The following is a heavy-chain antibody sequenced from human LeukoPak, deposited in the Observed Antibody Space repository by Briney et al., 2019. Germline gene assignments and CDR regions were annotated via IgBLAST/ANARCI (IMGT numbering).Heavy chain of an antibody. CDR2: INSDGSST. CDR1: GFTFSSSW. D-gene: IGHD3-10*01. V-gene: IGHV3-74*01. J-gene: IGHJ6*02. Sequence: PGGALRLYCAASGFTFSSSWILWVRHAPGQGVVWVSRINSDGSSTSYADSVKGRFTISRDNAKNTLYLQMNSLRAEDTAVYYCAREGGVGMDVWGQGTTVTVSS. CDR3: AREGGVGMDV.